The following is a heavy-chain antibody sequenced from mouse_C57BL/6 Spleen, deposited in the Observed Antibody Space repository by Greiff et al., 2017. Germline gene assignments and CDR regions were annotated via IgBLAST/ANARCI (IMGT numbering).Heavy chain of an antibody. CDR3: ARDNGGEYFDY. V-gene: IGHV5-16*01. J-gene: IGHJ2*01. CDR1: GFTFSDYY. Sequence: EVMLVESEGGLVQPGSSMKLSCTASGFTFSDYYMAWVRQVPEKGLEWVANINYDGSSTYYLDSLKSRFIISRDNAKNILYLQMSSLKSEDTATYYCARDNGGEYFDYWGQGTTLTVSS. CDR2: INYDGSST.